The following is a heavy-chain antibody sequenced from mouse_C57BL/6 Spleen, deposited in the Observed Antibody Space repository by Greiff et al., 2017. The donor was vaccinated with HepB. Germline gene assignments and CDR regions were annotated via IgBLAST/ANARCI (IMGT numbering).Heavy chain of an antibody. V-gene: IGHV1-80*01. CDR1: GYAFSSYW. CDR3: ARRMITTVVAFDY. D-gene: IGHD1-1*01. Sequence: VQLQQSGAELVKPGASVKISCKASGYAFSSYWMNWVKQRPGKGLEWIGQIYPGDGDTNYNGKFKGKATLTADKSSSTAYMQLSSLTSEDSAVYFCARRMITTVVAFDYWGQGTTLTVSS. CDR2: IYPGDGDT. J-gene: IGHJ2*01.